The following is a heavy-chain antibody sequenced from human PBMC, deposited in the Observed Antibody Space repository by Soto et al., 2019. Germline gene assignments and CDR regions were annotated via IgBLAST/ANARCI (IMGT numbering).Heavy chain of an antibody. V-gene: IGHV3-21*01. CDR1: GFTFSSYS. CDR2: ISSSSSYI. D-gene: IGHD2-8*01. J-gene: IGHJ4*02. CDR3: ARDDCTNRVCPYYFDY. Sequence: GGSLRLSCTASGFTFSSYSMNWVRQAPGKGLEWVSSISSSSSYIYYADSVKGRFTISRDNAKNSLYLQMNSLRAEDTAVYYCARDDCTNRVCPYYFDYWGQGTLVTVSS.